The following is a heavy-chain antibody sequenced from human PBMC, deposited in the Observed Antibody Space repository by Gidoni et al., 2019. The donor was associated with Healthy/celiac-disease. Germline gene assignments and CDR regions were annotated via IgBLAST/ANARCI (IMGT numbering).Heavy chain of an antibody. CDR2: ISYDGSNK. CDR3: AKDLVGGGSGWADY. V-gene: IGHV3-30*18. J-gene: IGHJ4*02. Sequence: QVQLVASGGGVVQPGRSLRLSCAASGFNFSSYGMHWVRQAPGKGLEWVAVISYDGSNKDYADAVKGRFTISRDNSKNTLYQQMNSLRAEDTDVYYCAKDLVGGGSGWADYWGQGTLVTVSS. D-gene: IGHD6-19*01. CDR1: GFNFSSYG.